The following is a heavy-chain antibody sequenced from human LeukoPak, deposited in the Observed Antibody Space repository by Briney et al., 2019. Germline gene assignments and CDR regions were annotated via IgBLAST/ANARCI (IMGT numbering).Heavy chain of an antibody. Sequence: SETLSLTCAVYGDSFSRYLWNWVRQSPGEPLEYLGDINHAGNTNYNPSLKTRVLLSVDKSKNQFSLRLTSVTAADTAVYFCARGSSFDGYCAPGACQAGYYDMWGQGTPVTVSS. D-gene: IGHD2-2*03. CDR3: ARGSSFDGYCAPGACQAGYYDM. J-gene: IGHJ4*02. V-gene: IGHV4-34*01. CDR1: GDSFSRYL. CDR2: INHAGNT.